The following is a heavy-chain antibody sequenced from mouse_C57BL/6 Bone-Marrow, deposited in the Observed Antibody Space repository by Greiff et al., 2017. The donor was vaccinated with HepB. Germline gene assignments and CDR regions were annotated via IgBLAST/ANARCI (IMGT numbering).Heavy chain of an antibody. Sequence: QVQLQQSGAELVRPGASVTLSCKASGYTFTDYEMHWAKQTPVHGLEWIGAIDPETGGTAYNQKFKGKAILTADKSSSTAYMELRSLTSEDSAVYYCTEYLYYFDYWGQGTTLTVSS. CDR1: GYTFTDYE. D-gene: IGHD2-10*02. J-gene: IGHJ2*01. V-gene: IGHV1-15*01. CDR2: IDPETGGT. CDR3: TEYLYYFDY.